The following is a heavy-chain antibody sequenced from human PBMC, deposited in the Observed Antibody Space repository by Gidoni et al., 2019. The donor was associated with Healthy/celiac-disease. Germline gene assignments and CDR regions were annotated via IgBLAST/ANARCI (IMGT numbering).Heavy chain of an antibody. Sequence: QVQLQESGPGLVKPSETLSLTCTVSGGSISSYYWRWIRQPPGKGLEWIGYIYYSGSTNYNPSLKSRVTISVDTSKNQFSLKLSSVTAADTAVYYCARGEEYYDFWMLGPSPAYKYGMDVWGQGTTVTVSS. CDR1: GGSISSYY. V-gene: IGHV4-59*01. J-gene: IGHJ6*02. CDR2: IYYSGST. CDR3: ARGEEYYDFWMLGPSPAYKYGMDV. D-gene: IGHD3-3*01.